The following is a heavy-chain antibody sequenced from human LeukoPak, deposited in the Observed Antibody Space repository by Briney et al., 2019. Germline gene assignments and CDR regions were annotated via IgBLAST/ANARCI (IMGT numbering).Heavy chain of an antibody. Sequence: SVKVSCKASGGTLSSYAISWVRQAHGQGLEWMGGIIPIFGTANYAQKFQGRVTITADESTSTAYMELSSLRSEDTAVYYCARGSELNYDFWSGFGYYYYMDVWGKGTTVTVSS. CDR2: IIPIFGTA. V-gene: IGHV1-69*01. J-gene: IGHJ6*03. D-gene: IGHD3-3*01. CDR3: ARGSELNYDFWSGFGYYYYMDV. CDR1: GGTLSSYA.